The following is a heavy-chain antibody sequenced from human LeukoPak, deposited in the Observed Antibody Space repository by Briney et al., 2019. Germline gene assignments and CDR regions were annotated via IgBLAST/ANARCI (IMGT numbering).Heavy chain of an antibody. D-gene: IGHD6-13*01. CDR1: GFTFSSYG. Sequence: GGSLRLSCAASGFTFSSYGMHWVRQAPGKGLEWVAVISYDGSNKYYADSVKGRFTISRDNSKNTLYLQMNSLRAEDTAVYYCASLDSSSWYGLGYWGQGTLVTVSS. V-gene: IGHV3-30*19. CDR3: ASLDSSSWYGLGY. J-gene: IGHJ4*02. CDR2: ISYDGSNK.